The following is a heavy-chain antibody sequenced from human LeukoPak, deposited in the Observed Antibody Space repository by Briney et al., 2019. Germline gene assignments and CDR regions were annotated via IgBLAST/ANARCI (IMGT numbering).Heavy chain of an antibody. Sequence: SETLSLTCAVYGGSFSGYYWSWIRQPPGKGLEWIGEINHSGSTNYNPSLKSRVTISVDTSKNQFSLKLSSVTAADTAVYYWARGRGYCSSTSCYYSYYYYMDVWGKGTTVTVSS. J-gene: IGHJ6*03. CDR2: INHSGST. V-gene: IGHV4-34*01. CDR1: GGSFSGYY. CDR3: ARGRGYCSSTSCYYSYYYYMDV. D-gene: IGHD2-2*01.